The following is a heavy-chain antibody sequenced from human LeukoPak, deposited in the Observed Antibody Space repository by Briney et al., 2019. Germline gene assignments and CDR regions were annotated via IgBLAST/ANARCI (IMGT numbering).Heavy chain of an antibody. CDR2: IIPIFRST. D-gene: IGHD2-21*02. V-gene: IGHV1-69*05. CDR3: ARGADVVVTAIAAFDI. J-gene: IGHJ3*02. Sequence: SVRGSCKTSGGTFTSYAINWVRQAPGHGLEWIGGIIPIFRSTKYAQKFHGTVTIYTEQSTNTAYMELRSLRSEGTAVYYCARGADVVVTAIAAFDIWGQGTMVTVSS. CDR1: GGTFTSYA.